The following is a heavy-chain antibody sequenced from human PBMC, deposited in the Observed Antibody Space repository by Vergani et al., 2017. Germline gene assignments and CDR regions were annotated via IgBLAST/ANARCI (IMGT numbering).Heavy chain of an antibody. D-gene: IGHD3-9*01. V-gene: IGHV1-46*03. CDR3: ARGDYGILTGYRY. CDR1: DYTLSSFY. J-gene: IGHJ4*02. CDR2: FNPRGGHT. Sequence: QVQVVQSGVEEKKSGAPVKVPCKPSDYTLSSFYMHWVRKAPGQGLEWRGIFNPRGGHTNYAQKYQGRVTMTRDTSTSTVYMELSSLRSEDRAINYCARGDYGILTGYRYWGQGTLVTVSA.